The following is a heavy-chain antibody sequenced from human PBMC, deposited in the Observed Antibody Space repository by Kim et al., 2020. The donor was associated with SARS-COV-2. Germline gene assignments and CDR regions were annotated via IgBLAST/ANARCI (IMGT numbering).Heavy chain of an antibody. CDR2: IYSGGSA. D-gene: IGHD6-19*01. V-gene: IGHV3-66*01. CDR1: DFTVSNNF. J-gene: IGHJ4*02. CDR3: ARGRSGCDY. Sequence: GGSLRLSCTTSDFTVSNNFINWVRQALGKGLDWVSVIYSGGSAYYADSVKGRFTISRDNSKNTVYLQMNNLRVEDTAVYYCARGRSGCDYWGQGTLVSVSS.